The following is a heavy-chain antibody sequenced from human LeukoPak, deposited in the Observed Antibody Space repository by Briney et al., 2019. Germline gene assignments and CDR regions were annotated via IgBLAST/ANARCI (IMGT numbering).Heavy chain of an antibody. D-gene: IGHD3-22*01. Sequence: PSETLSLTCAVSGGSISSSNWWSWVRQPPGKGLEWIGEIYHSGSTNYNPSLKSRVTISVDKSKNQFSLKLSSVTAADTAVYYCARELPTYYYDSSGYFDAFDIWGQGTMVTVSS. CDR1: GGSISSSNW. CDR3: ARELPTYYYDSSGYFDAFDI. V-gene: IGHV4-4*02. CDR2: IYHSGST. J-gene: IGHJ3*02.